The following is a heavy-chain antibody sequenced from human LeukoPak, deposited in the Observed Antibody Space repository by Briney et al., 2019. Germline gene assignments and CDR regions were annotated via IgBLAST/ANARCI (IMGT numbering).Heavy chain of an antibody. Sequence: ASVKVSCKASGYTFTSYYMHWVRQAPGQGLEWMGIINPSGGSTSYAQKFQGRVTMTRDMSTSTVYMELSSLRSEDTAVYYCARVPYSSSYHSDAFDIWGQGTMVTVSS. CDR3: ARVPYSSSYHSDAFDI. CDR2: INPSGGST. V-gene: IGHV1-46*01. D-gene: IGHD6-13*01. CDR1: GYTFTSYY. J-gene: IGHJ3*02.